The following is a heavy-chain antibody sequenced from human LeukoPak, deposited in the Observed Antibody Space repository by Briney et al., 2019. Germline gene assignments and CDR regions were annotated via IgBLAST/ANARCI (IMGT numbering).Heavy chain of an antibody. CDR1: GGSISSYY. CDR3: ARAGYSSSWVQH. V-gene: IGHV4-59*01. J-gene: IGHJ1*01. CDR2: MYYSGST. Sequence: SETLSLTCTVSGGSISSYYWSWIRQPPGKGLEWIGYMYYSGSTNHNPSLKSRVTISLDTSKNQFSLKLSSVTAADTAVYYCARAGYSSSWVQHWGQGTLVTVSS. D-gene: IGHD6-13*01.